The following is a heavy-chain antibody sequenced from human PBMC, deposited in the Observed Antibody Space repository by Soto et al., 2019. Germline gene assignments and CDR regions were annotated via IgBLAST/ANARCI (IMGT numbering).Heavy chain of an antibody. CDR1: GYTFTSQN. J-gene: IGHJ4*02. Sequence: ASVKVSFKASGYTFTSQNMHWVRQAPGQGLEWMGVINPSIGTTTYAQKFQGRVTMTSDTSTSSVYMEVSSPRSEDTAVYYCISTLGARFDYWGQGTLVTVSS. CDR2: INPSIGTT. CDR3: ISTLGARFDY. V-gene: IGHV1-46*03. D-gene: IGHD1-26*01.